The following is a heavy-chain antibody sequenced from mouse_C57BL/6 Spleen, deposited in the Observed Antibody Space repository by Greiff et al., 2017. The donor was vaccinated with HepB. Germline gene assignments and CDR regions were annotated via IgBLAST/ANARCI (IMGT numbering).Heavy chain of an antibody. Sequence: QVQLQQPGAELVKPGASVKLSCKASGYTFTSYWMQWVNQRPGQGLEWIGEIDPSDSYTNYNQKFKGKATLTVDTSSSTAYMQLSSLTSEDSAVSYCARYYDGYWGFAYWGQGTLVTGSA. J-gene: IGHJ3*01. CDR2: IDPSDSYT. D-gene: IGHD2-3*01. V-gene: IGHV1-50*01. CDR1: GYTFTSYW. CDR3: ARYYDGYWGFAY.